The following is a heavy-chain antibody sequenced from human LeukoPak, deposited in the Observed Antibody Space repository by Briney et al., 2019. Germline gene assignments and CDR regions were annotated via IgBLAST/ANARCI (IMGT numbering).Heavy chain of an antibody. CDR3: ARDDGLVSGAAARYPPNDY. CDR2: IYHSGST. V-gene: IGHV4-38-2*02. J-gene: IGHJ4*02. CDR1: GYSISSGYY. Sequence: PSETLSLTCTVSGYSISSGYYWGWIRQPPGKGLEWIGSIYHSGSTYYNPSLKSRVTISVDTSKNQFSLKLSSVTAADTAVYYCARDDGLVSGAAARYPPNDYWGQGTLVTVSS. D-gene: IGHD6-13*01.